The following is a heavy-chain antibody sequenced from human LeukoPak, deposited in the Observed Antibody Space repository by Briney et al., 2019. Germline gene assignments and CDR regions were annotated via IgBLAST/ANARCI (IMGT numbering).Heavy chain of an antibody. V-gene: IGHV3-48*02. Sequence: GGSLRLSCAASGFTFSSYSMNWVRQAPGKGLEWVSSISSSSSTKYYADSVKGRFTISRDNAKNSLYLQMNSLRDEDTAVYYCARAFGYCSGGSCYYYGMDVWGQGTTVTVSS. J-gene: IGHJ6*02. CDR2: ISSSSSTK. D-gene: IGHD2-15*01. CDR3: ARAFGYCSGGSCYYYGMDV. CDR1: GFTFSSYS.